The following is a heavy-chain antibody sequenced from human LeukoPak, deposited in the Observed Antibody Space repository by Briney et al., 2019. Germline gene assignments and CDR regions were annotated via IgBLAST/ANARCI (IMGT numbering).Heavy chain of an antibody. V-gene: IGHV3-21*01. J-gene: IGHJ6*03. CDR2: ISSSSSYI. Sequence: GGSLGLSCAASGFTFSSYSMNWVRQAPGKGLEWVSSISSSSSYIYYADSVKGRFTISRDNAKNSLYLQMNSLRAEDTAVYYCARVGGSSAWRYYYYMDVWGKGTTVTVSS. CDR3: ARVGGSSAWRYYYYMDV. D-gene: IGHD3-16*01. CDR1: GFTFSSYS.